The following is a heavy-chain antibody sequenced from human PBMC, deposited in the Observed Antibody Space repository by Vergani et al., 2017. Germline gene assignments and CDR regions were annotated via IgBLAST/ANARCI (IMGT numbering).Heavy chain of an antibody. Sequence: QLLESGGGLIQPGGSLRLSCAASGFTFNSYAMTWVRQAPGKGLEWVSGINNNGGSTYYADSVKGRFTISRDNSKNTLYLQMTDLRAEDTATYYCAKVCGSTSCPYGGGAFDVWGHGAMVAVSS. D-gene: IGHD2-2*01. CDR2: INNNGGST. CDR3: AKVCGSTSCPYGGGAFDV. V-gene: IGHV3-23*01. J-gene: IGHJ3*01. CDR1: GFTFNSYA.